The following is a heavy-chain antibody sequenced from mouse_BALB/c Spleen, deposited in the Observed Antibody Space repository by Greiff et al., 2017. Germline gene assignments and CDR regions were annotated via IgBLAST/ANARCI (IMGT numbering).Heavy chain of an antibody. CDR3: ARASRYLYYAMDY. CDR1: GFTFSSYG. CDR2: INSNGGST. V-gene: IGHV5-6-3*01. J-gene: IGHJ4*01. Sequence: EVMLVESGGGLVQPGGSLKLSCAASGFTFSSYGMSWVRQTPDKRLELVATINSNGGSTYYPDSVKGRFTISRDNAKNTLYLQMSSLKSEDTAMYYCARASRYLYYAMDYWGQGTSVTVSS. D-gene: IGHD5-5*01.